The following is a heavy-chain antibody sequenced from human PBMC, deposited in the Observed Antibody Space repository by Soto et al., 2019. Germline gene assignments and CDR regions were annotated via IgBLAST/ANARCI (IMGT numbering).Heavy chain of an antibody. D-gene: IGHD6-13*01. CDR1: GGSISSGGYY. J-gene: IGHJ6*03. V-gene: IGHV4-31*03. CDR2: IYYSGST. Sequence: QVQLQESGPGLVKPSQTLSLTCTVSGGSISSGGYYWSWIRQHPGKGLEWIGYIYYSGSTYYNPSLNSRVTISVDTSKNQFSLKLISVTAADTAVYYCSRDQRPGPDSSSWYAAYYYYYMDVWGKGTTVTVSS. CDR3: SRDQRPGPDSSSWYAAYYYYYMDV.